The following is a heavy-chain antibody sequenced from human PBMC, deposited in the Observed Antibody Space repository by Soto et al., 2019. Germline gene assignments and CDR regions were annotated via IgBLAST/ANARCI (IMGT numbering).Heavy chain of an antibody. CDR2: IYYSGST. D-gene: IGHD3-22*01. V-gene: IGHV4-61*01. Sequence: QVQLQESGPGLVKPSETLSLTCTVSGGSVSSGSYYWSWIRQPPGKGLEWIGYIYYSGSTNYNPSLKSRVTIPVDTSQNQFALKLSPVTAADTAVYYCARRGSYYDSSGYDAYWYFDLWGRGTLVTVSS. J-gene: IGHJ2*01. CDR3: ARRGSYYDSSGYDAYWYFDL. CDR1: GGSVSSGSYY.